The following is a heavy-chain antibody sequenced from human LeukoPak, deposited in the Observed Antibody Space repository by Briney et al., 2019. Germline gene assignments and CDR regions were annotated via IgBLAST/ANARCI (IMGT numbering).Heavy chain of an antibody. Sequence: SQTLSLTCTVSGGSISSGDYYWSWIRQPPGKGLEWIGYIYYSGSTYYNPSLKSRVTISVDTSKNQFSLKLSSVTAADTAVYYCARARRVGSGPYFDYWGQGTLVTVSS. J-gene: IGHJ4*02. CDR3: ARARRVGSGPYFDY. V-gene: IGHV4-30-4*08. D-gene: IGHD3-10*01. CDR1: GGSISSGDYY. CDR2: IYYSGST.